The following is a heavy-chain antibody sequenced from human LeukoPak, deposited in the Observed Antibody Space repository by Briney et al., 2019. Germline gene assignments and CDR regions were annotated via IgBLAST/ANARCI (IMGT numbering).Heavy chain of an antibody. CDR1: GGSISSYY. V-gene: IGHV4-4*07. CDR2: IYTSGST. D-gene: IGHD3-3*01. Sequence: NPSETLSLTCTVSGGSISSYYWSWIRQPAGKGLEWIGRIYTSGSTNYNPSLKSRVTMSVDTSKNQFSLKLSSVTAADTAVYYCARGGYDFWSGYSYFDYWGQGTLVIVSS. J-gene: IGHJ4*02. CDR3: ARGGYDFWSGYSYFDY.